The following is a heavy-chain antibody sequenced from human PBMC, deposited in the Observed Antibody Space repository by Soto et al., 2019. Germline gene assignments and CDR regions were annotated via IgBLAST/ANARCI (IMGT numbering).Heavy chain of an antibody. J-gene: IGHJ4*02. V-gene: IGHV3-23*01. CDR2: ISGSGGRI. CDR1: GFTFSSYA. CDR3: AKFARWAGGSCSVYFDS. D-gene: IGHD2-15*01. Sequence: EVQVLESGGGLIQPGGSLRLSCAASGFTFSSYAMSWVRQAPGKGLEWVSSISGSGGRIYYADSVKGRFTISRDNSKNKMFLQMSGLGAEDTAIYYCAKFARWAGGSCSVYFDSWGQGALVTVSS.